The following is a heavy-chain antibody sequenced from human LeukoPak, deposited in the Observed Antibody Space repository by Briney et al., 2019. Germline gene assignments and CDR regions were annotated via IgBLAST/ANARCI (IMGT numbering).Heavy chain of an antibody. Sequence: ASVKVSCKASGYTFTSYGISWVRQAPGQGLEWMGWISAYNGNTNYAQKLQGRVTMTTDTSTSTAYMELRSLRSEDTAVYYCAREGVAGHRFNWFDPWGQGTLVTVSS. CDR3: AREGVAGHRFNWFDP. V-gene: IGHV1-18*01. J-gene: IGHJ5*02. CDR1: GYTFTSYG. CDR2: ISAYNGNT. D-gene: IGHD6-19*01.